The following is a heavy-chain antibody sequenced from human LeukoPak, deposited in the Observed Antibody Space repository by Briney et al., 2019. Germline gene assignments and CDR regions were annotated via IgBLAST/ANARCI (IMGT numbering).Heavy chain of an antibody. Sequence: PSETLSLTCTVSGGSINNYFWSWIRQPPGKGLECIAYIYYSDSTNYNPSLKSRVTVSVDTPKNQFSLKLSSVTAADTVVYYCARGGHTWGYWGQGTLVTVSS. V-gene: IGHV4-59*01. J-gene: IGHJ4*02. CDR3: ARGGHTWGY. D-gene: IGHD3-16*01. CDR1: GGSINNYF. CDR2: IYYSDST.